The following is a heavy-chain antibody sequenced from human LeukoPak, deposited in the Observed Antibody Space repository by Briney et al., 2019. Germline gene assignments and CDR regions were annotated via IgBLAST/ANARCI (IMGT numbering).Heavy chain of an antibody. D-gene: IGHD2-15*01. CDR2: IYYSGST. CDR3: AREVVVVVAATAYNWFDP. CDR1: GGSISSYY. V-gene: IGHV4-59*01. Sequence: SETLSLTCNVSGGSISSYYWSWIRQPPGKGLEWIGYIYYSGSTNYNPSLKSRVTISVDTSKNQFSLKLSSVTAADTAVYYCAREVVVVVAATAYNWFDPWGQGTLVTVSS. J-gene: IGHJ5*02.